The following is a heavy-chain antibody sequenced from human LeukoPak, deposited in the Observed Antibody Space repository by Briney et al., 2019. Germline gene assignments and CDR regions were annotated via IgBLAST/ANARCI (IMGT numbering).Heavy chain of an antibody. D-gene: IGHD3-22*01. V-gene: IGHV1-18*01. CDR2: ISAYNGNT. Sequence: ASVKVSCKASGYTFTRYGISWVRQAPGQGLEWMGWISAYNGNTNYAQKLQGRVTMSTDTSTSTAYMELRSLRSDDTAVYYCTRVPSYYFDSSGYHDYWGQGTLVTVSS. J-gene: IGHJ4*02. CDR3: TRVPSYYFDSSGYHDY. CDR1: GYTFTRYG.